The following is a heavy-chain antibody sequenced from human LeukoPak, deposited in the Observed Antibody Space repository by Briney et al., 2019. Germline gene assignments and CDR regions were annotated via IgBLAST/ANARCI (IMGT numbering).Heavy chain of an antibody. V-gene: IGHV4-38-2*02. J-gene: IGHJ5*02. CDR2: ISPKGIT. CDR3: ARVPGVYFDFSIGFGSGWFDP. D-gene: IGHD3-3*01. Sequence: SETLSLTCFFSGYPINIDYSWGWIRQSPGKGLEWIGVISPKGITYYNPSLRGRVSISPDTSKNQFSLRLSSMTATDTAMYYCARVPGVYFDFSIGFGSGWFDPWGQGILVTVSS. CDR1: GYPINIDYS.